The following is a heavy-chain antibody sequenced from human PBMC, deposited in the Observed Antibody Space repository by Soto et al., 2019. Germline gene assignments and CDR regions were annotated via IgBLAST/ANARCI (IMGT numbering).Heavy chain of an antibody. D-gene: IGHD3-10*01. Sequence: ASVKVSCKVSGYTLTELSMHWVRQAPGKGLEWMGGFDPEDGETIYAQKSQGRVTMTEDTSTDTAYMELSSLRSEDTAVYYCATDLAITMVRGQYFDYWGQGTLVTVSS. CDR1: GYTLTELS. V-gene: IGHV1-24*01. CDR3: ATDLAITMVRGQYFDY. J-gene: IGHJ4*02. CDR2: FDPEDGET.